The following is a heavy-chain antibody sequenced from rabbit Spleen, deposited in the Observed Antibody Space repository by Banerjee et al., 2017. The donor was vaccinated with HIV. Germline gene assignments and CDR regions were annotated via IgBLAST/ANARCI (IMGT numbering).Heavy chain of an antibody. CDR1: GIDFSSYYW. CDR3: ARTSSTYYFLNFNL. CDR2: IYTGSSANT. D-gene: IGHD8-1*01. Sequence: QEQLVESGGGLVQPGASLTLTCTASGIDFSSYYWICWVRQAPGKGLEWIACIYTGSSANTYYASWAKGRFTISKTSSTTVTLQMTSLTAADTATYFCARTSSTYYFLNFNLWGPGTLVTVS. J-gene: IGHJ4*01. V-gene: IGHV1S45*01.